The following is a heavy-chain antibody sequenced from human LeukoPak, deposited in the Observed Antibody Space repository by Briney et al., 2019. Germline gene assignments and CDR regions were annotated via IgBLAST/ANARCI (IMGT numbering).Heavy chain of an antibody. V-gene: IGHV4-59*01. CDR2: ISYSGST. CDR3: AGEDYGGYRFDY. CDR1: CGSITSYF. D-gene: IGHD4-23*01. J-gene: IGHJ4*02. Sequence: PSETLSLTCTVSCGSITSYFWSWIRQPPGNGLEWIAYISYSGSTTYNPSLKSRVIISVDASKNQFSLKLRSVTAADTAVYYCAGEDYGGYRFDYWGQGTVVTVSS.